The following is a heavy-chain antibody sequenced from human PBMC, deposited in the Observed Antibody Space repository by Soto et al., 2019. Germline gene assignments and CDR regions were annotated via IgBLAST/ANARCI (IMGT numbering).Heavy chain of an antibody. CDR1: GFTFSDYY. Sequence: GGSLRLSCAASGFTFSDYYMSWIRQAPGKGLEWVSYISSSGSTIYYAGSVKGRFTISRDNAKNSLYLQMNSLRAEDTAVYYCAREYCSGGSCYPQGEPYFDYWGQGTLVTVSS. D-gene: IGHD2-15*01. J-gene: IGHJ4*02. CDR3: AREYCSGGSCYPQGEPYFDY. CDR2: ISSSGSTI. V-gene: IGHV3-11*01.